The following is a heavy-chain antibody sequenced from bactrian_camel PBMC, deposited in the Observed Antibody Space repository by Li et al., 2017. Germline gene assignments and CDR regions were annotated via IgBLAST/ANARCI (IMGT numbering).Heavy chain of an antibody. D-gene: IGHD6*01. CDR1: GFALSSLD. Sequence: VQLVESGGGLVQPGGSLRLSCAASGFALSSLDMYWVRQAPGKGLEWVSTINSGGGTTYYADSVKGRFTIYRDDAKSTVYLRMRSLKTEDTARYYCARDIRTNYGISPIFLQGTQVTVS. V-gene: IGHV3S40*01. CDR2: INSGGGTT. J-gene: IGHJ4*01.